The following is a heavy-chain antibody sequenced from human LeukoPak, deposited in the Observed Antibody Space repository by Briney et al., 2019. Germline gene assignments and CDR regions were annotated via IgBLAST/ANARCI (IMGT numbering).Heavy chain of an antibody. CDR2: INHGGST. D-gene: IGHD3-22*01. CDR3: ARVRSPFTMIVVVTGAFDI. V-gene: IGHV4-34*01. J-gene: IGHJ3*02. CDR1: GGSFNDYY. Sequence: SETLSLTCAVYGGSFNDYYWSWIRQLPEKGLEWIGEINHGGSTNDNPSLKSRVTMSIDTSKKQFSLNLSSVTAAGTAVYYCARVRSPFTMIVVVTGAFDIWGQGTMVTVSS.